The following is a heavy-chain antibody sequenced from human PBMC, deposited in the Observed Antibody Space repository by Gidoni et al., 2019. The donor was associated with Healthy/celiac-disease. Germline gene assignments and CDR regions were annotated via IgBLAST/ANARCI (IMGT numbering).Heavy chain of an antibody. D-gene: IGHD5-12*01. J-gene: IGHJ4*02. Sequence: QVQLQQWGAGLWKPSETLSLTCAVYGGSFSGYYWSWIRQPPGKGLEWIGEINHSGSTNYTPSLKSRVTISVDTSKNQFSLKLSSVTAADTAVYYCARDTFRDGYNVDWGQGTLVTVSS. CDR2: INHSGST. CDR3: ARDTFRDGYNVD. V-gene: IGHV4-34*01. CDR1: GGSFSGYY.